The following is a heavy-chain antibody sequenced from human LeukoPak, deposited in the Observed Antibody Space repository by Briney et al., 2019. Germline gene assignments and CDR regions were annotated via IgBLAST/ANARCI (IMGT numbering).Heavy chain of an antibody. CDR1: GGFISSGDYS. D-gene: IGHD2-21*02. Sequence: SSQTRCFTCTVPGGFISSGDYSGCGIRQPPGKGLGWTGYIYYSGSTYYNPSLKSRVTISVDTSKNQFSLKLSSVTAADTAVYYCARVWFAYCGGDWLNPWGQGTLVAVSS. CDR3: ARVWFAYCGGDWLNP. V-gene: IGHV4-30-4*01. CDR2: IYYSGST. J-gene: IGHJ5*02.